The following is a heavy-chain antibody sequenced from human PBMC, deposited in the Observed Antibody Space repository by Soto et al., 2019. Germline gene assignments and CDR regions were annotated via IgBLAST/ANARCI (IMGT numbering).Heavy chain of an antibody. J-gene: IGHJ6*02. Sequence: QVQLGESGGGLVKPGGSLRLSCAASGFTFSDYYMSWIRQAPGKGLEWVSYISSSGSTIYYADSVKGRFTISRDNAKNSLDLQMNSLRAEDTAVYYCAREPRTGPPYHYYYGMDVWGQGTTVTVSS. CDR2: ISSSGSTI. V-gene: IGHV3-11*01. CDR3: AREPRTGPPYHYYYGMDV. D-gene: IGHD1-1*01. CDR1: GFTFSDYY.